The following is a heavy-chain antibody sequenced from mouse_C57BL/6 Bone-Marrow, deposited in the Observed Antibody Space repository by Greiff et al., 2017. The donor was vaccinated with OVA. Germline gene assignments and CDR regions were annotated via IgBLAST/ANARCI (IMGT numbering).Heavy chain of an antibody. D-gene: IGHD2-2*01. J-gene: IGHJ4*01. CDR1: GYTFTSYW. CDR2: IHPNSGST. CDR3: ALRGVTVYAMDY. V-gene: IGHV1-64*01. Sequence: QVQLQQPGAELVKPGASVKLSCKASGYTFTSYWMHWVKQRPGQGLEWIGMIHPNSGSTNYNEKFKSKATLTVDKSSSTAYMQLSSLTSEDSAVYYCALRGVTVYAMDYWGQGTSVTVSS.